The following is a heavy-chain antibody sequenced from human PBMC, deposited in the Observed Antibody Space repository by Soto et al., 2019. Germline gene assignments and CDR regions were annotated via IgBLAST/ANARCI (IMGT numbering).Heavy chain of an antibody. Sequence: EVQLVESGGGPVKPGGSLRLYCAASGFAFNTYSMNWVRQAPGKGLEWVAFITRSSSYIYYADSVRGRFTLSRDNAKNSLYLQMNSLRAEATAIYYCARDDGWVIGDSWGQGTLVTVSS. D-gene: IGHD2-21*01. CDR1: GFAFNTYS. CDR2: ITRSSSYI. J-gene: IGHJ4*02. CDR3: ARDDGWVIGDS. V-gene: IGHV3-21*06.